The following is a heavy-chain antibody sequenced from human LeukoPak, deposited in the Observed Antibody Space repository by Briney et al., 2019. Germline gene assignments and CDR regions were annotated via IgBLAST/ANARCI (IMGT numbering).Heavy chain of an antibody. J-gene: IGHJ4*02. Sequence: GGSLRLSCAASGFTFSSYEMNWVRQAPGKGLEYVSAISSNGGSTYYANSVKGRFTISRDNSKNTLYLQMGSLRAEDMAVYYCARSGVGYYGSGSYPDYWGQGTLVTVSS. CDR1: GFTFSSYE. CDR3: ARSGVGYYGSGSYPDY. CDR2: ISSNGGST. D-gene: IGHD3-10*01. V-gene: IGHV3-64*01.